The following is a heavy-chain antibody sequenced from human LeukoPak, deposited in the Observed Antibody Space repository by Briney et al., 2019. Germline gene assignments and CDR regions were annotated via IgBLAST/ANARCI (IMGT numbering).Heavy chain of an antibody. CDR1: GGSISSYY. V-gene: IGHV4-59*01. D-gene: IGHD1-14*01. CDR3: ASFNRGIDY. CDR2: IYYSGST. J-gene: IGHJ4*02. Sequence: SETLSLTCTVSGGSISSYYWSWIRQPPGKGPEWIGYIYYSGSTNYNPSLKSRVTISVDTSKNQFSLKLSSVTAADTAVYYCASFNRGIDYWGQGTLVTVSS.